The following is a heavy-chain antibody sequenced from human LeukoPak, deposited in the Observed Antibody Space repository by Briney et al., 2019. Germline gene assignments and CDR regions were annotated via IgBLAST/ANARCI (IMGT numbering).Heavy chain of an antibody. CDR3: ARDHGHSSSWFDP. V-gene: IGHV4-30-2*01. Sequence: SETLSLTSAVSGGSISSGGYSWSWIRQPPGKGLEWIGYIYHSGSTYYNPSLKSRVTISVDRSKNQFSLKLSSVTAADTAVYYCARDHGHSSSWFDPWGQGILVTVSS. J-gene: IGHJ5*02. D-gene: IGHD2-2*01. CDR1: GGSISSGGYS. CDR2: IYHSGST.